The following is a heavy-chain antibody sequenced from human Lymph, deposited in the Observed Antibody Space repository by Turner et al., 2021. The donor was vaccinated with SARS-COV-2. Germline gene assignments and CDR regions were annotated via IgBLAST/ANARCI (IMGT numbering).Heavy chain of an antibody. CDR1: GCSISSSSYY. CDR3: ARNDRVVVQSFDY. D-gene: IGHD3-22*01. V-gene: IGHV4-39*01. J-gene: IGHJ4*02. Sequence: QLQLQQSGPGLVKPSATLSLPCTVSGCSISSSSYYWGWDRQPPGKGLEWFGNIYYSGSTYYNTSLKSRVTISVDTSKNQFSLKLSSVTAADTAVYYCARNDRVVVQSFDYWGQGTLVTVSS. CDR2: IYYSGST.